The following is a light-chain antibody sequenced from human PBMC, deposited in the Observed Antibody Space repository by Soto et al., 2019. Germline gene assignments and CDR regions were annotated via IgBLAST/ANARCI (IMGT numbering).Light chain of an antibody. CDR3: RQLYSYLSLT. CDR1: QGISSY. Sequence: IRLTQSPCPLSSSVGDRVTVTCRASQGISSYLAGYQQKPGKAAKRLIYAASTLQSGVLSRFSGSGSGADFILIIISLQPEDVATYYCRQLYSYLSLTFGGGTKVDIK. J-gene: IGKJ4*01. CDR2: AAS. V-gene: IGKV1-9*01.